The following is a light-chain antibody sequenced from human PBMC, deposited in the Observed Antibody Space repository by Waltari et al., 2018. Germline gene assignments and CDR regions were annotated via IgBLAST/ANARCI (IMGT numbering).Light chain of an antibody. CDR1: DLGDKH. V-gene: IGLV3-1*01. CDR3: QAWDTITVV. J-gene: IGLJ2*01. Sequence: SFDLTQPPSVSVSPGQTFSIACSSGDDLGDKHVCWYQQRPGQSPILVMFLDSVRPSGIPWRFSGSKSGNTATLTISETQPVDEAEYYCQAWDTITVVFGGGTKVTVL. CDR2: LDS.